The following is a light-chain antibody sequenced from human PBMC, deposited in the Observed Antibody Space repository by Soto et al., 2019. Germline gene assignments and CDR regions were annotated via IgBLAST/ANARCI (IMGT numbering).Light chain of an antibody. V-gene: IGLV2-23*02. CDR1: GREVCAYNL. Sequence: QSDLNNPSPVLRTPGQSLTISFPGNGREVCAYNLFFWDQPPPGKAPKLIICEVNTRPSGISNRFSGSKSGDMASLTISGLQAEDEADYFCCSYAATVAYVFGTGTKVTVL. CDR3: CSYAATVAYV. J-gene: IGLJ1*01. CDR2: EVN.